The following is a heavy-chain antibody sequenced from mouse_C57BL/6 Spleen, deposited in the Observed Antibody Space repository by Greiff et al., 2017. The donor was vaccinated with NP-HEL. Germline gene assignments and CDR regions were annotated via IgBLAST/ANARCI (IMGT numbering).Heavy chain of an antibody. CDR2: IDPSDSYT. D-gene: IGHD4-1*01. V-gene: IGHV1-69*01. CDR3: AAFWDWFAY. J-gene: IGHJ3*01. Sequence: VQLQQPGAELVMPGASVKLSCKASGYNFTSYWMHWVKQRPGQGLEWIGEIDPSDSYTNYNQKFKGKSTLTVDKSSSTAYMQLISLTSEDSAVYYCAAFWDWFAYWGQGTLVTVSA. CDR1: GYNFTSYW.